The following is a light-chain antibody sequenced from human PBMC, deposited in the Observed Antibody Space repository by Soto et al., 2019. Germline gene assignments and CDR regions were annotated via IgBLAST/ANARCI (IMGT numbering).Light chain of an antibody. J-gene: IGLJ1*01. CDR3: SSYTSSSTLYV. CDR2: EVR. CDR1: SSDVGAYNY. V-gene: IGLV2-14*01. Sequence: QSALTQPASVSGSPGQSITISCNGSSSDVGAYNYVSWYQQYPGKAPKVIIFEVRKRPSGVSNRFSGSKSGDTASLTISGLQADDEADYYCSSYTSSSTLYVFGTGTKLTVL.